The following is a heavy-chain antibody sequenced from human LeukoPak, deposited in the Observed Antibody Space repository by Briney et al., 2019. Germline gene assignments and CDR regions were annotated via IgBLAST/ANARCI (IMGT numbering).Heavy chain of an antibody. CDR1: EFTFSGYW. Sequence: PGGSLRLSCAASEFTFSGYWMNWVRQAPGKGPEWVANINQDGSEKHYVDSVKGRFTISRDNAKNSLFLQMNSLRVEDTAVYYCARDYFSSTSCYTGFDYWGQGTLVTVSS. CDR3: ARDYFSSTSCYTGFDY. CDR2: INQDGSEK. D-gene: IGHD2-2*02. J-gene: IGHJ4*02. V-gene: IGHV3-7*01.